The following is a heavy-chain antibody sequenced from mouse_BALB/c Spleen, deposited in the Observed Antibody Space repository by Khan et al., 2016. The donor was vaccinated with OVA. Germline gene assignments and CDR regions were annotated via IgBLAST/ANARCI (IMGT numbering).Heavy chain of an antibody. J-gene: IGHJ3*01. CDR1: GYTFTSYT. Sequence: VQLQESGAELARPGASVKMSCKASGYTFTSYTIHWIKERPGQGLEWIGYINPSHGYTNYNQKFKDKATLTTDKSSTPAYLQLSSLTSDDSAVYNCIRDGAYHRNDGWFAYWGQGTLVTVSA. CDR3: IRDGAYHRNDGWFAY. V-gene: IGHV1-4*01. D-gene: IGHD2-14*01. CDR2: INPSHGYT.